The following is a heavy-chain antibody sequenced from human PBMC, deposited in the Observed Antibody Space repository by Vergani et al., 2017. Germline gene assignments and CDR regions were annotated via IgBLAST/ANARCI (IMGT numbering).Heavy chain of an antibody. D-gene: IGHD3-3*01. Sequence: VQLVESGGGVVQPGRSLRLSCAASGFTFSSYGMHWVRQAPGKGLEWVAVIWYDGSNKYYADSVKGRFTISRDNSKNTLYLQMNSLRAEDTAVYYCAKEVEYYDFWSGYYPWFDPWGQGTLVTVSS. CDR2: IWYDGSNK. CDR3: AKEVEYYDFWSGYYPWFDP. V-gene: IGHV3-33*06. CDR1: GFTFSSYG. J-gene: IGHJ5*02.